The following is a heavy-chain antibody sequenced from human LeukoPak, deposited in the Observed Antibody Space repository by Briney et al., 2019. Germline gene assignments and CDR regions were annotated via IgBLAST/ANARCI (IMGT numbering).Heavy chain of an antibody. CDR3: ARDHDRCCDHYDSSLIGAFDI. CDR1: GYTFTSYY. D-gene: IGHD3-22*01. V-gene: IGHV1-46*01. Sequence: ASVKVSCKASGYTFTSYYMHWVRQAPGQGLEWMGIINPSGGSTSYAQKFQGRVTMTRDTSTSTVYMELSSLRSEDTAVYYCARDHDRCCDHYDSSLIGAFDIWGQGTMVTVSS. CDR2: INPSGGST. J-gene: IGHJ3*02.